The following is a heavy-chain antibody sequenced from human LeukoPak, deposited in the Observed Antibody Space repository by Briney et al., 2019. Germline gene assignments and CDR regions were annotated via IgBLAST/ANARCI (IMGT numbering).Heavy chain of an antibody. CDR3: ARDSLHNWFDP. J-gene: IGHJ5*02. V-gene: IGHV4-34*09. CDR2: IYYSGST. CDR1: GGSFSGYY. Sequence: SETLSLTCAVYGGSFSGYYWSWIRQPPGKGLEWIGYIYYSGSTYYNPSLKSRVTISVDTSKNQFSLKLSSVTAADTAVYYCARDSLHNWFDPWGQGTLVTVSS.